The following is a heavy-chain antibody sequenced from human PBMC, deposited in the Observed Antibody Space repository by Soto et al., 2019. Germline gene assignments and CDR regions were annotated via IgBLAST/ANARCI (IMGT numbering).Heavy chain of an antibody. Sequence: QVQVVQSGAEVKQPGSSVKVSCKVSGGIFTNNAISWVRQAPGQGLVWLGGVIPLFDTAYYEQIFRGRHRVSADGATTTAYMELSGLTSADTAVYFCATGGHNDGYNFYHGMDVWGQGTTVNVS. CDR2: VIPLFDTA. J-gene: IGHJ6*02. CDR3: ATGGHNDGYNFYHGMDV. V-gene: IGHV1-69*01. D-gene: IGHD5-18*01. CDR1: GGIFTNNA.